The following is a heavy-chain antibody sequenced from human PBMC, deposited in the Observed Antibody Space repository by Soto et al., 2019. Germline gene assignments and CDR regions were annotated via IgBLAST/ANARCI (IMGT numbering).Heavy chain of an antibody. J-gene: IGHJ6*02. CDR2: IYPGDSDT. CDR3: ARSSSLIPNHYNGMDV. CDR1: GYTFISYW. Sequence: PGESLKISCKGPGYTFISYWIAWVRQMPGKGLEWMGIIYPGDSDTRYSPSFEGQVTISADKSINTAYLQWSSLKASDTAMYYCARSSSLIPNHYNGMDVWGQGTTVTVSS. D-gene: IGHD2-2*02. V-gene: IGHV5-51*01.